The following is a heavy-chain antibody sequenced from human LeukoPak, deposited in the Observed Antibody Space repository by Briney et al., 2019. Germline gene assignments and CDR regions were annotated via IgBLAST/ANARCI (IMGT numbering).Heavy chain of an antibody. D-gene: IGHD4-17*01. CDR1: GFSFSTYA. V-gene: IGHV3-23*01. Sequence: GGSLRLSCAAFGFSFSTYAMSWFRQAPGKGLEWVSTISGGGGNIYYPDSVKGRFTFSRDNSKNTLYLQMNSLRAEDTAVYYCAREDDGEQYFDYWGQGALVTVSS. CDR3: AREDDGEQYFDY. J-gene: IGHJ4*02. CDR2: ISGGGGNI.